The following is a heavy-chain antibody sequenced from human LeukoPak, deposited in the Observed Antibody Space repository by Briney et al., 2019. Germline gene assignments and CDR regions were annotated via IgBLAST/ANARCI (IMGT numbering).Heavy chain of an antibody. V-gene: IGHV4-4*07. D-gene: IGHD3-22*01. CDR2: IYTSGST. Sequence: SETLSLTCTVSVGSISSYYWSWIRQPAGKGLEWIGRIYTSGSTNYNPYLKSRVTMSVDTSKNQFSLKLSSVTAADTAVYYCARARADYYDSSGYYYRFDYWGQGRLVT. CDR3: ARARADYYDSSGYYYRFDY. J-gene: IGHJ4*02. CDR1: VGSISSYY.